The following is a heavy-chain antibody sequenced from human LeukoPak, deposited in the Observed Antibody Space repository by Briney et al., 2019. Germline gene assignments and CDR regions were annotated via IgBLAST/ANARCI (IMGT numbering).Heavy chain of an antibody. V-gene: IGHV4-59*01. CDR1: GGSISSYY. J-gene: IGHJ4*02. Sequence: SETLSLTCTVSGGSISSYYWSWIRQPPGKGLEWIGYIYYSGSTNYNPSLKSRVTMSVDTSKNQFSLKLRSVTAADTAVYYCARANPGDYWGQGTLVTVSS. CDR2: IYYSGST. CDR3: ARANPGDY. D-gene: IGHD1-14*01.